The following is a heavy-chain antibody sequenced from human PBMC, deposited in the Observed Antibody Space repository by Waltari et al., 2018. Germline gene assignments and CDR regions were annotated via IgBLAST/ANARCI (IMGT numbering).Heavy chain of an antibody. V-gene: IGHV1-8*01. D-gene: IGHD6-13*01. CDR3: ARGAAPGKGAHWFAP. CDR2: VNPNTSNP. CDR1: GYTFTSYD. Sequence: QVQLVQSGAEVKKPGSSVKVSCKASGYTFTSYDINWLRQATGQGPEWMGWVNPNTSNPGSAPKFQDRLTMTTNNAITTAYMELPSLTSDDTAIYYCARGAAPGKGAHWFAPWGQGTLVTVSS. J-gene: IGHJ5*02.